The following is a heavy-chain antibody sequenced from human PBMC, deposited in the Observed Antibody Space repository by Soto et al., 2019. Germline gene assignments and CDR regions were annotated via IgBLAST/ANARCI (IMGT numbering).Heavy chain of an antibody. CDR3: ARGYSSGPDY. J-gene: IGHJ4*02. V-gene: IGHV3-74*01. CDR1: GFTFRNHW. D-gene: IGHD6-19*01. CDR2: TNGDGSIT. Sequence: EVQLVESGGGLVQPGGSLRLSCAASGFTFRNHWMHWVRQAPGKGLVWVSRTNGDGSITTYADSVKGRFTISRDNAKNTLYLQLKSLRAEDTALYYCARGYSSGPDYWGQGTLVTVSS.